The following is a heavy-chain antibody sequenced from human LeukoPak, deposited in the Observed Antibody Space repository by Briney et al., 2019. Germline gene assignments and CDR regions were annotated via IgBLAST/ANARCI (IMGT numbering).Heavy chain of an antibody. CDR2: IYYSGST. J-gene: IGHJ5*02. CDR3: ARLRPTFSNVKGVFDP. V-gene: IGHV4-39*07. Sequence: PSETLSLTCTVSGGSISSSSYYWGWIRQPPGKGLEWIGSIYYSGSTYYNPSLKSRVTISVDTSKNQFSLNLTSVTAADTAVYYCARLRPTFSNVKGVFDPWGQGTLVTVSS. CDR1: GGSISSSSYY. D-gene: IGHD2-8*01.